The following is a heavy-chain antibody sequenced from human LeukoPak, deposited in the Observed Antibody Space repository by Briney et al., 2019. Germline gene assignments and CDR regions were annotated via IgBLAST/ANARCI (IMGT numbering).Heavy chain of an antibody. CDR1: GDSVSSNRAA. V-gene: IGHV6-1*01. D-gene: IGHD3-22*01. Sequence: PSQTLSLTCAISGDSVSSNRAAWTWIRQSPSRGLEWLGRTYYRSKWYNDYAKSVKSRITINPDTSKNQFSLQLNSVTPEDTAVYFCTRAYYYDSGGSLSWFDPWGQGTLVTVSS. J-gene: IGHJ5*02. CDR2: TYYRSKWYN. CDR3: TRAYYYDSGGSLSWFDP.